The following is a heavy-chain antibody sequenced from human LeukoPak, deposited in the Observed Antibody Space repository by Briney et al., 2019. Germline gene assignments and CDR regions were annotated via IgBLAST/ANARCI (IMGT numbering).Heavy chain of an antibody. CDR3: AKDASYDFWSGYSDYMDV. V-gene: IGHV3-30*18. CDR2: ISYDGSNK. Sequence: GGSLRLSCAASGFTFSSYGMHWVRQAPGKGLEWVAVISYDGSNKYYADSVKGRFTISRDNSKNTLYLQMNSLRAEDTAVYYCAKDASYDFWSGYSDYMDVWGKGTTVTVSS. D-gene: IGHD3-3*01. J-gene: IGHJ6*03. CDR1: GFTFSSYG.